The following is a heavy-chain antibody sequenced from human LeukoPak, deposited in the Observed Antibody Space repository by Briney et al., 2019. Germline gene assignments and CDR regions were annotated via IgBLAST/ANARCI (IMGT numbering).Heavy chain of an antibody. CDR2: ISSSSSYI. CDR3: ARELYSGSYYIRFDY. CDR1: GFTFSSYS. J-gene: IGHJ4*02. Sequence: GGSLRLSCAASGFTFSSYSMNWVRQAPGKGLEWVSSISSSSSYIHYADSVKGRFTISRDNAKNSLYLQMNSLRAEDTAVYYCARELYSGSYYIRFDYWGQGTLVTVSS. V-gene: IGHV3-21*01. D-gene: IGHD1-26*01.